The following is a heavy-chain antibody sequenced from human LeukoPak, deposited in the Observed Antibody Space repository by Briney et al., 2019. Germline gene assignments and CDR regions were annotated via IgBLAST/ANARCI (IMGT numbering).Heavy chain of an antibody. CDR1: GFTFSSYA. V-gene: IGHV3-48*01. Sequence: GSLRLSCAASGFTFSSYAMSWVRQAPGKGLEWVSYISSSSSTIYYGDSVKGRFTISRDNAKSSLYLQMNSLRAEETAVYYCAELGITMIGGVWGKGTTVTISS. CDR2: ISSSSSTI. D-gene: IGHD3-10*02. CDR3: AELGITMIGGV. J-gene: IGHJ6*04.